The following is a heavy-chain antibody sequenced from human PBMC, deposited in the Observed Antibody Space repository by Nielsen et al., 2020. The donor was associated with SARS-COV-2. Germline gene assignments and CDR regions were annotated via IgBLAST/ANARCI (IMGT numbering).Heavy chain of an antibody. CDR1: GLTFSSYW. J-gene: IGHJ4*02. V-gene: IGHV3-74*01. CDR2: INRDGRST. Sequence: GGSLRLSCAASGLTFSSYWMYWVRKAPGKGLVWVARINRDGRSTTYGDSVEGRLAISRDNTKNTLFLEIYTLTVEDTAVYYGVASRCTWPFDHWGQGTLVAVSS. CDR3: VASRCTWPFDH. D-gene: IGHD5/OR15-5a*01.